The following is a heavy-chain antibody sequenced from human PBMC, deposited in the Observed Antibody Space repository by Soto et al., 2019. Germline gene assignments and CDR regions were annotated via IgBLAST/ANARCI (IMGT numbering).Heavy chain of an antibody. CDR3: AKGGAIVAAGTRVYLYNAMDV. J-gene: IGHJ6*02. CDR1: GYTFTGYY. Sequence: ASVKVSCKASGYTFTGYYVHWVRQAPGQGLEWMGWINPNSGDTYLAQRFQGRVTMNRDTSIGTAYMELRGLTSDDTAEYYCAKGGAIVAAGTRVYLYNAMDVWGPGTTVTVFS. V-gene: IGHV1-2*02. D-gene: IGHD1-26*01. CDR2: INPNSGDT.